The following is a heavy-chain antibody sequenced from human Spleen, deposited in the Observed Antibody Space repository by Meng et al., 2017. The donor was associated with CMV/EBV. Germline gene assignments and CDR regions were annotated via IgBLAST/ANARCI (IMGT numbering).Heavy chain of an antibody. J-gene: IGHJ4*02. CDR1: GYTFIDYF. CDR3: VLPDYGDYVSDF. Sequence: ASVKVSCKASGYTFIDYFIHWVRQAPGQGLEWMGWINPKSGDTNYAQQFQGRVTLTRDTSIRKAYMEVSRLTSDDRAVYYCVLPDYGDYVSDFWGQGTLVTVSS. V-gene: IGHV1-2*02. D-gene: IGHD4-17*01. CDR2: INPKSGDT.